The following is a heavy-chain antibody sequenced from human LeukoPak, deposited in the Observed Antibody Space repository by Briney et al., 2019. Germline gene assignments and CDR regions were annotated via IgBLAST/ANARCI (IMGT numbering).Heavy chain of an antibody. CDR1: GYTFTSYD. Sequence: ASVKVSCKASGYTFTSYDINWVRQATGQGLEWMGWMNPNSGNTGYPQKFQGRVTMTRNTSISTAYMELSSLRSEDTAVYYCGRADSSGHNCFDPWGQGTLFTVSS. CDR3: GRADSSGHNCFDP. CDR2: MNPNSGNT. J-gene: IGHJ5*02. D-gene: IGHD3-22*01. V-gene: IGHV1-8*01.